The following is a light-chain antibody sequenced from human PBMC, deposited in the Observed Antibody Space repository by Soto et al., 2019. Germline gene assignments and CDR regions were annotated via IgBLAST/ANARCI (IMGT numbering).Light chain of an antibody. CDR3: QQYNSWPPHT. J-gene: IGKJ2*01. V-gene: IGKV3-15*01. CDR1: QSVSSN. CDR2: GAS. Sequence: EIVMTQSPSTLSVSLGERVTLSCRASQSVSSNLAWYQQKPGQAPRLLIYGASTRPTGIPARFSGSGSGTEFTLNISSLQSEDFAVYYCQQYNSWPPHTFGQGTKLEIK.